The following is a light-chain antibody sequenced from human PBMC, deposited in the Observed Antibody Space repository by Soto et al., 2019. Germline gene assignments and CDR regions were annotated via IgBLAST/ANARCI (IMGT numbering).Light chain of an antibody. CDR3: QQYGGSPQT. CDR2: AAS. V-gene: IGKV3-20*01. J-gene: IGKJ1*01. CDR1: ETVNRNY. Sequence: IVLTQSPGTLSLSPGERATLSCRASETVNRNYLSCYQQQPGPAPRLLIYAASSRATGIPDRFSGSCSGTDFTITSSRLSPDDFALYYCQQYGGSPQTFGQGTKVEIK.